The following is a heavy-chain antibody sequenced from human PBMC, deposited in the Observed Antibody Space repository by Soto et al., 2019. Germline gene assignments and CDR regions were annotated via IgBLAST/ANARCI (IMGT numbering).Heavy chain of an antibody. J-gene: IGHJ4*02. CDR1: AYTLTEFP. V-gene: IGHV1-24*01. CDR2: SDPEEGDT. Sequence: QVQVGQSGAEVRKPGASVKLSCKVLAYTLTEFPIHWVRQAPGKGLEWMGVSDPEEGDTIFAQKFQGRVTMTEDTSTDTVYMELSSLRSEDTAVYYCAIGGRAAEFDYWGQGTLVTVSS. CDR3: AIGGRAAEFDY. D-gene: IGHD2-15*01.